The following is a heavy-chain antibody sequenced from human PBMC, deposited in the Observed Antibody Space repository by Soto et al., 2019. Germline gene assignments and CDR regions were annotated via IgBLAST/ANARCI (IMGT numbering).Heavy chain of an antibody. CDR2: IYSDDHK. CDR3: AHLPKTCGDYVESDYFDY. J-gene: IGHJ4*02. D-gene: IGHD4-17*01. CDR1: GFSLSTNEVG. V-gene: IGHV2-5*02. Sequence: QITLKESGPTLVNPTQTLTLTCTFSGFSLSTNEVGVGWIRQPPGNALEWLALIYSDDHKRYSPSLQSRLTIATDTTKNQVVLTMTNVDPVDTATYYCAHLPKTCGDYVESDYFDYWGQGTLVTVSS.